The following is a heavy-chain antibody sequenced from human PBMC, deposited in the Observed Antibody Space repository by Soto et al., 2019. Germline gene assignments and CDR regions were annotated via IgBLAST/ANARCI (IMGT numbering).Heavy chain of an antibody. D-gene: IGHD3-16*01. CDR2: ISYDGSNK. CDR1: GFTFSSYG. V-gene: IGHV3-30*18. CDR3: AKESMWGDDAFDI. J-gene: IGHJ3*02. Sequence: QVQLVESGGGVVQPGRSLRLSCAASGFTFSSYGMHWVRQAPGKGLEWVAVISYDGSNKYYADSVKGRFTISRDNSKNTLYLQMNSLRAEDTAVYYCAKESMWGDDAFDIWGQGTMVTVSS.